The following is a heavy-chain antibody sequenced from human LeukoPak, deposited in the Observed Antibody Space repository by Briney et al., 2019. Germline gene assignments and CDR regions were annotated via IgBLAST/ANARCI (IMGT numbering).Heavy chain of an antibody. D-gene: IGHD2-2*03. CDR3: ARDRDGSTLGLFDF. CDR2: ISSSSSTI. V-gene: IGHV3-48*01. Sequence: GGSLRLSCAASGFTFSSYSMNWVRQAPGKGLEWVSYISSSSSTIYYADSVKGRFTISRDNAKNSLYLQMNSLRAEDTAVYYCARDRDGSTLGLFDFWGQGTLVTVSS. J-gene: IGHJ4*02. CDR1: GFTFSSYS.